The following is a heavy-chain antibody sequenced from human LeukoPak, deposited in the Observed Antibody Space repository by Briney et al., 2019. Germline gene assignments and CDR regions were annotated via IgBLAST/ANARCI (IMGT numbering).Heavy chain of an antibody. J-gene: IGHJ3*02. V-gene: IGHV3-23*01. CDR2: ISGSGGST. CDR3: ARVNNDYGDYLGAFDI. CDR1: GFTFSSYA. D-gene: IGHD4-17*01. Sequence: PGGSLRLSCAASGFTFSSYAMSWVRQAPGKGLEWVSAISGSGGSTYYADSVKGRFTISRDNSKNTLYLQMNSLRAEDTAVYYCARVNNDYGDYLGAFDIWGQGTMVTVSS.